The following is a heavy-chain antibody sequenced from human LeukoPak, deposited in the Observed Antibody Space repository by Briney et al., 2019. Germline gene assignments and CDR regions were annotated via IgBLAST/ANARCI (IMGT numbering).Heavy chain of an antibody. CDR1: GYTLTELS. CDR2: FDPEDGET. D-gene: IGHD6-6*01. CDR3: ATSFYSSSSPLDY. V-gene: IGHV1-24*01. J-gene: IGHJ4*02. Sequence: ASVKVPCKVSGYTLTELSMHWVRQAPGKGLEWMGGFDPEDGETIYAQKFQGRVTMTEDTSTDTAYMELSSLRSEDTAVYYCATSFYSSSSPLDYWGQGTLVTVSS.